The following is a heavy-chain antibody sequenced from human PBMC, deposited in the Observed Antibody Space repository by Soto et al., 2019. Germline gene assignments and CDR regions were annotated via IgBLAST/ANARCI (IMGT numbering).Heavy chain of an antibody. V-gene: IGHV4-39*01. J-gene: IGHJ5*02. D-gene: IGHD2-21*02. CDR3: ARQQVGIVVVTARFDP. CDR2: IYYSGST. CDR1: GGSISSSSYY. Sequence: QLQLQESGPGLVKPSETLSLTCTVSGGSISSSSYYWGWIRQPPGKGLEWIGSIYYSGSTYYNPSLKSRVTISVDTSKNQFSLKLSSVTAADTAVYYCARQQVGIVVVTARFDPWGQGTLVTVSS.